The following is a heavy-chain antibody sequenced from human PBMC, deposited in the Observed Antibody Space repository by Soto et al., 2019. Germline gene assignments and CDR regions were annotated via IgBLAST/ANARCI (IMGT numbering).Heavy chain of an antibody. CDR1: SDSITNYY. J-gene: IGHJ4*02. V-gene: IGHV4-59*01. CDR3: ARVGGTRGWY. Sequence: QVQLQESGPGLVKPSETLSLTCTVSSDSITNYYWSWIRQSPGKGLEWIGYSHDSGRSNYNPSLKSRVKISVDTSKKQFSLKLNSLTTADTAVYYCARVGGTRGWYWGQGTLVTVSS. D-gene: IGHD2-15*01. CDR2: SHDSGRS.